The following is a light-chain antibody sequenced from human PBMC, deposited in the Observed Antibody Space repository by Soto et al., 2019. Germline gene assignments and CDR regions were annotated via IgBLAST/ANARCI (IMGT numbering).Light chain of an antibody. V-gene: IGKV1-9*01. CDR2: GAS. Sequence: QLTQSPSSLSASVGDRVTITCRAGQDVSRYLAWYQQKAGKAPKLLIYGASTLQSGVPSRFSGFGSGTEFTLTISSLQPEDFATYHCQQLQRTPFTFGPGTTVDV. J-gene: IGKJ3*01. CDR1: QDVSRY. CDR3: QQLQRTPFT.